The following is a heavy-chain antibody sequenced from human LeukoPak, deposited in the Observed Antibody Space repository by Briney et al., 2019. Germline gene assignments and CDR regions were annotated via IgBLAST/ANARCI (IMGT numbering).Heavy chain of an antibody. CDR1: GGSISTYS. CDR2: IYYSGTT. Sequence: SETLSLTCTVSGGSISTYSWSWIRQPPGKGLEWIGYIYYSGTTNYNSSLKSRVTISVDTSKNQFSLKLSSVTAADTAVYFCARGRWLPNAFDIWGQGTMVTVFS. CDR3: ARGRWLPNAFDI. V-gene: IGHV4-59*13. J-gene: IGHJ3*02. D-gene: IGHD5-24*01.